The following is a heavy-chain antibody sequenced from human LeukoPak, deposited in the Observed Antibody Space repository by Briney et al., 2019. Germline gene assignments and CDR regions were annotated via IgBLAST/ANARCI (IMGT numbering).Heavy chain of an antibody. D-gene: IGHD3-22*01. CDR2: IYYRGIT. J-gene: IGHJ4*02. V-gene: IGHV4-59*08. Sequence: SETLSLTCTVSGGSIGRYYWSWIRQPPGKGLEWIGHIYYRGITNYNPSLKSRVTISIDTSKNQFSLKLSSVTAADTAVYYCARHLYSYDGFDYWGQGTLVTASS. CDR3: ARHLYSYDGFDY. CDR1: GGSIGRYY.